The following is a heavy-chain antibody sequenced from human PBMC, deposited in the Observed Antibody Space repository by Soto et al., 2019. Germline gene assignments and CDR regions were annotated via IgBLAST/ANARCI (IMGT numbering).Heavy chain of an antibody. V-gene: IGHV1-18*01. J-gene: IGHJ4*02. D-gene: IGHD1-26*01. Sequence: GPGVKKPGASVKVSRKASGYTFHNYGISWVRQVPGQGLEWMGWISGYNGNTNYAPKIQGRVTVTRDTSTATAYMELRSLRSDDTAIYYCARGSESFDLWGQGTLVTVSS. CDR3: ARGSESFDL. CDR2: ISGYNGNT. CDR1: GYTFHNYG.